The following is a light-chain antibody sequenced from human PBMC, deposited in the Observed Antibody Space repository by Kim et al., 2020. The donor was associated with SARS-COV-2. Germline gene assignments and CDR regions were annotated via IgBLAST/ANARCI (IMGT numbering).Light chain of an antibody. CDR3: QSYDSNGFWV. CDR1: SDSIASNY. J-gene: IGLJ3*02. V-gene: IGLV6-57*01. Sequence: NFMLTQPHSVSESPGKTVTISCTRSSDSIASNYVQWYQQRPGSSPTTVIYEDNQRPSGVPDRFSGSIDSSSNSASLTISGLKTEDEADYYCQSYDSNGFWVFGGGTKLTVL. CDR2: EDN.